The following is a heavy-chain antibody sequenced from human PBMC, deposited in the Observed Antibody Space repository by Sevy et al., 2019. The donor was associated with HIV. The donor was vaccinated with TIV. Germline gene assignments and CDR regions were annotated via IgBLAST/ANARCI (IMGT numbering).Heavy chain of an antibody. CDR3: ARGLFDY. J-gene: IGHJ4*02. V-gene: IGHV4-61*01. CDR2: IYYSGST. Sequence: SETLSLTCTVSGDSVSGGNYYWSWIRQPPGKGLEWIGYIYYSGSTNYNPSLKSRVTISMDTSKNQFSLGLTSVTAADTAVYYCARGLFDYWGQGTLVTVSS. CDR1: GDSVSGGNYY.